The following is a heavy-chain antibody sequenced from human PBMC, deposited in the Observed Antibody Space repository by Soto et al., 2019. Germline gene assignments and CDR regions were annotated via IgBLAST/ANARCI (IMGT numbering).Heavy chain of an antibody. D-gene: IGHD3-22*01. CDR3: ATDPNFYDGSGYYY. Sequence: ASVKVSCKVSGYTLTELSMHWVRQAPGKGLEWMGGFDPEDGETIYAQKFQGRVTMTEDTSTDTAYMELSSLRSEDTAVYYCATDPNFYDGSGYYYWGQGTLVTVSS. J-gene: IGHJ4*02. CDR2: FDPEDGET. CDR1: GYTLTELS. V-gene: IGHV1-24*01.